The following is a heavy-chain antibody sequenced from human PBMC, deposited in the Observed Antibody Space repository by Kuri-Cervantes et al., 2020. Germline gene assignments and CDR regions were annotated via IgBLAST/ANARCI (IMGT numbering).Heavy chain of an antibody. CDR1: GGSVSSGSYY. J-gene: IGHJ4*02. V-gene: IGHV4-61*01. D-gene: IGHD4-17*01. Sequence: SETLSLTCTASGGSVSSGSYYWSWIRQPPGKGLEWIGYIYYSGSTNYNPSLRSRVTISIDTSKNQFSLKLSSVTAADTAVYYCASMTTGNFDYWGQGTLVTVSS. CDR3: ASMTTGNFDY. CDR2: IYYSGST.